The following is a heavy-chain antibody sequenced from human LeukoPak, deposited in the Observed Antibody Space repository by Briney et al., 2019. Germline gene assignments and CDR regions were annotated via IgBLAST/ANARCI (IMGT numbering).Heavy chain of an antibody. CDR3: ARGRGPTHYYYYYYGMDV. D-gene: IGHD4-11*01. J-gene: IGHJ6*02. V-gene: IGHV4-30-4*02. CDR1: GVSISTVHYD. Sequence: SDTLSLTCTVSGVSISTVHYDWSWIRQPPGKGLEWIGYIYYSGSTYYNPSLKSRVTISVDTSENQFSLKLSSVTAADTAVYYCARGRGPTHYYYYYYGMDVWGQGTTVTVSS. CDR2: IYYSGST.